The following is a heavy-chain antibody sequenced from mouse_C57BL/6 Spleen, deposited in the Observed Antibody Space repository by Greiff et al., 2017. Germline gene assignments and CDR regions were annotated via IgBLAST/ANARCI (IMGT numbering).Heavy chain of an antibody. D-gene: IGHD2-2*01. J-gene: IGHJ2*01. CDR2: INPSNGGT. V-gene: IGHV1-53*01. CDR3: AREHLLWFLFDY. CDR1: GYTFTSYW. Sequence: QVPLQQPGTELVKPGASVKLSCKASGYTFTSYWMHWVKQRPGQGLEWIGNINPSNGGTNYNEKFKSKATLTVDKSSSTAYMQLSSLTSEDSAVYYCAREHLLWFLFDYWGQGTTLTVSS.